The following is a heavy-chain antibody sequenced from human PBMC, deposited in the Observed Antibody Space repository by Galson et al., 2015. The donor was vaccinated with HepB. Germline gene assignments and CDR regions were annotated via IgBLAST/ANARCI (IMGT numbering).Heavy chain of an antibody. Sequence: SLRLSCAASGFTFSSYGMHWVRQAPGKGLEWVAFIRYDGSNKYYADSVKGRFTISRDNSKNTLYLQMNSLIAEDTAVYYCAKDRGVIVVVHDAFDIWGQGTMVTVSS. CDR3: AKDRGVIVVVHDAFDI. J-gene: IGHJ3*02. CDR2: IRYDGSNK. CDR1: GFTFSSYG. D-gene: IGHD3-22*01. V-gene: IGHV3-30*02.